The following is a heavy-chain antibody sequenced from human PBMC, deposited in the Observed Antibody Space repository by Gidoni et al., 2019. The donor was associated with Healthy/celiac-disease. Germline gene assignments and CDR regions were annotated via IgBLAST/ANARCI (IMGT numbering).Heavy chain of an antibody. J-gene: IGHJ4*02. D-gene: IGHD3-22*01. V-gene: IGHV4-39*01. CDR2: IYYSGST. CDR1: GGSISSSSYY. Sequence: QLQLQESGPGLVKPSETLSLTCTVSGGSISSSSYYWGWIRQPPGKGLEWIGSIYYSGSTYYNPSLKSRVTISVDTSKNQFSLKLSSVTAADTAVYYCARLYYYDSSGPDYWGQGTLVTVSS. CDR3: ARLYYYDSSGPDY.